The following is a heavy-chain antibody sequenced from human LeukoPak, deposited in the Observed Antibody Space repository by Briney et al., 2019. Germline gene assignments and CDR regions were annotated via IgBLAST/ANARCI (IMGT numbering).Heavy chain of an antibody. CDR1: GSTFTSFG. CDR2: ISAYNGNT. V-gene: IGHV1-18*01. CDR3: ARDWERGVVVPAATGYCYFYGMGV. J-gene: IGHJ6*02. Sequence: ASVKASCKASGSTFTSFGISLVRQAPGQGLEWMGWISAYNGNTNYAQKLQGRVTMTTDTSTSTAYMELRSLRSDDTAVYYCARDWERGVVVPAATGYCYFYGMGVWGQGTTVTVSS. D-gene: IGHD2-2*01.